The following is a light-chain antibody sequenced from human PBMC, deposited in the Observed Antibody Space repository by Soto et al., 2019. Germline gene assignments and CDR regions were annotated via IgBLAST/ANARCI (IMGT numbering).Light chain of an antibody. J-gene: IGKJ4*01. Sequence: DLQMTQSPSSLSASVGDRVTITCQASQDISNYLNWYQQKPGKAPKLLIYDASNLETGVPSRFSGSGSGTDFTFTIISLQPEDSATYYCQQYDNLPPLSFGGGTKVEIK. CDR3: QQYDNLPPLS. V-gene: IGKV1-33*01. CDR1: QDISNY. CDR2: DAS.